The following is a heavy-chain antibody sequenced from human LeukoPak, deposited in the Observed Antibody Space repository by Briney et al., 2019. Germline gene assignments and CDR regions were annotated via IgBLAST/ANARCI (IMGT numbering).Heavy chain of an antibody. CDR1: GGSISSSSYY. V-gene: IGHV4-39*07. Sequence: SETLSLTCTVSGGSISSSSYYWGWIRQPPGKGLEWIGSIYYSGSTNYNPSLKSRVTISVDTSKNQFSLKLSSVTAADTAVYYCARVLRRYCSGGSCYSTLLERVYMDVWGKGTTVTVSS. CDR3: ARVLRRYCSGGSCYSTLLERVYMDV. CDR2: IYYSGST. J-gene: IGHJ6*03. D-gene: IGHD2-15*01.